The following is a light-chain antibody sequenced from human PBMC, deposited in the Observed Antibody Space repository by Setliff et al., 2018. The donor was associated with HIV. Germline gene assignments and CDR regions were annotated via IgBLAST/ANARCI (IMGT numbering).Light chain of an antibody. V-gene: IGLV2-8*01. CDR1: SSDVGGFNY. Sequence: QSALTQPPSASGSPGQSVTISCTGTSSDVGGFNYVSWYQQHPGKAPKLMIYEVNKRPSGVPDRFSGSKSGNTASLTVSRLQAEDEAEYYCSSYAGSKNVFGTGTKVTV. J-gene: IGLJ1*01. CDR2: EVN. CDR3: SSYAGSKNV.